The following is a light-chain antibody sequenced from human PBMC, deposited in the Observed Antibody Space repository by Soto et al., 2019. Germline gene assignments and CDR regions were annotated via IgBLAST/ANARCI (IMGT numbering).Light chain of an antibody. CDR2: GAS. J-gene: IGKJ2*01. V-gene: IGKV3-20*01. CDR3: QQYGSSPYT. Sequence: EIVLTQSPGTLSLSPGERATLSCRASQSVSSSYLAGYQQKPGQAPRLLIYGASSRDTGIPDRISGSGSGTDFTLTISRLEPEDFGVYYGQQYGSSPYTFGQGTKPEIK. CDR1: QSVSSSY.